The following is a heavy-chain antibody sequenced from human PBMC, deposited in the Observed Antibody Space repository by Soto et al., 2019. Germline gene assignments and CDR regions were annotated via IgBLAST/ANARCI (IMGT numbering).Heavy chain of an antibody. D-gene: IGHD6-19*01. V-gene: IGHV3-30-3*01. J-gene: IGHJ4*02. CDR1: GFTFSSYA. CDR2: ISYDGSNK. CDR3: ARAMALYLLVAGTSAFDY. Sequence: GGSLRLSCAASGFTFSSYAMHWVRQAPGKGLEWVAVISYDGSNKYYADSVKGRFTISRDNSKNTLYLQMNSLRAEDTAVYYCARAMALYLLVAGTSAFDYWGQGTLVTVSS.